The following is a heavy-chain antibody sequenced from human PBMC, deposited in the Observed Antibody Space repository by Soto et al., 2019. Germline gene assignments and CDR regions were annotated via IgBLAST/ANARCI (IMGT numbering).Heavy chain of an antibody. D-gene: IGHD2-2*01. CDR3: ARDAPNCSSTSCRYYYYYYGMDV. V-gene: IGHV1-18*01. J-gene: IGHJ6*02. Sequence: GASVKVSCKASGYTFTSYGISWVRQAPGQGLEWMGWISAYNGNTNYAQKLQGRVTMTTDTSTSTAYMELRSLRSDDTAVYYCARDAPNCSSTSCRYYYYYYGMDVWGQGTTVTVSS. CDR1: GYTFTSYG. CDR2: ISAYNGNT.